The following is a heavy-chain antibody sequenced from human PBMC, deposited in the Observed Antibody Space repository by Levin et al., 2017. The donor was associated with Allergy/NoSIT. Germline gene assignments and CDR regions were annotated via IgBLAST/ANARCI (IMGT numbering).Heavy chain of an antibody. CDR1: GFTFSSYW. J-gene: IGHJ4*02. CDR3: AKEPYGTFSDY. V-gene: IGHV3-7*01. CDR2: IKQDGSVK. Sequence: GESLKISCTASGFTFSSYWMSWVRQAPGKGLEWVANIKQDGSVKYYVDSVKARFTISRDNAKNSLYLQMNSLRAEDTAVYYCAKEPYGTFSDYWGQGTLVTVSS. D-gene: IGHD4-17*01.